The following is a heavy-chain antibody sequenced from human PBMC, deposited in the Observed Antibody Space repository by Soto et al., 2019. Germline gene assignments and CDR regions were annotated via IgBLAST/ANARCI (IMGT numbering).Heavy chain of an antibody. D-gene: IGHD3-10*01. CDR1: GFTFSSYA. CDR3: AKGKGFVYFTHFDY. Sequence: GGSLRLSCAAFGFTFSSYAMSWVRQAQGKGLEWVSAISGSGGSTYYADSVKGRFTISRDNSKNTLYLQMNSLRAEDTAVYYSAKGKGFVYFTHFDYWGQGTLVTVSS. J-gene: IGHJ4*02. CDR2: ISGSGGST. V-gene: IGHV3-23*01.